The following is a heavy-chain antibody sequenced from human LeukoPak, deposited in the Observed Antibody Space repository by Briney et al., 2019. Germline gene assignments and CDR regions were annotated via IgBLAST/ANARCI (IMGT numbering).Heavy chain of an antibody. Sequence: GSLRLSLADPGVTFNNYSLHLVRQAPSKGLEWVAAISYDGSIKYYVESVKGRFTISRDNSKNTLYLEMIRLRAEDTAVYFCARGRIVKKFGFDYWGQGSRVTVSS. J-gene: IGHJ4*02. CDR3: ARGRIVKKFGFDY. V-gene: IGHV3-30*01. CDR2: ISYDGSIK. D-gene: IGHD3-10*01. CDR1: GVTFNNYS.